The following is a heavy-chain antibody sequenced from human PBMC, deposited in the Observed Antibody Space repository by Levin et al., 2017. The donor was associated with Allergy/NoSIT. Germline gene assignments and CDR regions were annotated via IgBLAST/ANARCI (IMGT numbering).Heavy chain of an antibody. V-gene: IGHV4-39*01. Sequence: SETLSLTCTVSGGSISSSSYYWGWIRQPPGKGLEWIGSIYYSGSTYYNPSLKSRVTISVDTSKNQFSLKLSSVTAADTAVYYCARHEYCSGGSCYPNNWFDPWGQGTLVTVSS. CDR1: GGSISSSSYY. CDR3: ARHEYCSGGSCYPNNWFDP. J-gene: IGHJ5*02. D-gene: IGHD2-15*01. CDR2: IYYSGST.